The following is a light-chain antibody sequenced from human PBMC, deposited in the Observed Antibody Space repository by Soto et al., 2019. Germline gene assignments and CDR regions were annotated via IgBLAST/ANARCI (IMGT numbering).Light chain of an antibody. CDR2: GAS. Sequence: IVLTQSPGTLSLSPGERVTLSCRASQSVTTRLAWYQHKPGQAPRLLMSGASSRASGVPVRFSGSGSGTDFTLTISSLQPEDFATYYCQQSYSNFLLTFGGGTAVEIK. V-gene: IGKV3-20*01. J-gene: IGKJ4*01. CDR1: QSVTTR. CDR3: QQSYSNFLLT.